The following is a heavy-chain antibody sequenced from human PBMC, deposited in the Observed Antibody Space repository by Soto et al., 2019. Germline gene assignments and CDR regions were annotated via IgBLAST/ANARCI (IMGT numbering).Heavy chain of an antibody. V-gene: IGHV1-18*01. D-gene: IGHD6-19*01. CDR1: GYTFTSYG. CDR2: ISAYNGNT. Sequence: QVQLVQSGAEVKKPGASVKVSCKASGYTFTSYGISWVRQAPGQGLEWMGWISAYNGNTNYAQKLQGRVTMTTDTSXXTAYMELGSLRSDDTAVYYCAGGQGVLRSDGAFDIWGQGTMVTVSS. CDR3: AGGQGVLRSDGAFDI. J-gene: IGHJ3*02.